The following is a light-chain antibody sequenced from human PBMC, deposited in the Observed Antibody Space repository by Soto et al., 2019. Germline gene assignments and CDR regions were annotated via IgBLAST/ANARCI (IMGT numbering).Light chain of an antibody. CDR2: AAS. CDR3: QQYYSYPRT. V-gene: IGKV1-5*01. CDR1: ENINMW. J-gene: IGKJ1*01. Sequence: IQMTQSPSTLSASVGDRVTITCRASENINMWLAWYQQKPGKAPKLLIYAASTLQSGVPSRFSGSGSGTDFTLTISCLQSEDFATYYCQQYYSYPRTFGQGTKVDIK.